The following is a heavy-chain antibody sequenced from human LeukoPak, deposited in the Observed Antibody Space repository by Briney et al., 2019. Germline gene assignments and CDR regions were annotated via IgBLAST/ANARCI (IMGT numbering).Heavy chain of an antibody. CDR2: MNPNSGNT. Sequence: ASVKVSCKAPGYTFTSYDINWVRQATGQGLEWMGWMNPNSGNTGYAQKFQARVTITRNTSLSTAYMELSSLRSEDTAVYYCARNRMKTWFDPWGQGTLVTVSS. CDR3: ARNRMKTWFDP. CDR1: GYTFTSYD. V-gene: IGHV1-8*03. D-gene: IGHD2-8*01. J-gene: IGHJ5*02.